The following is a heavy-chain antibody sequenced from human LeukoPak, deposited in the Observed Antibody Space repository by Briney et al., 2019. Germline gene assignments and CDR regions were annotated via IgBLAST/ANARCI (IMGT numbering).Heavy chain of an antibody. Sequence: GGSLRLSCAASGFTFSSYWMHWVRQAPGKGLVWVSRISSDGSSTNYADSVKGRFTISRDNSKNTLYLQMNSLRAEDTAIYYCAKNGDRGAYCTGGTCYPYFCYYMDVWGKGTTVTI. D-gene: IGHD2-15*01. J-gene: IGHJ6*03. V-gene: IGHV3-74*01. CDR3: AKNGDRGAYCTGGTCYPYFCYYMDV. CDR1: GFTFSSYW. CDR2: ISSDGSST.